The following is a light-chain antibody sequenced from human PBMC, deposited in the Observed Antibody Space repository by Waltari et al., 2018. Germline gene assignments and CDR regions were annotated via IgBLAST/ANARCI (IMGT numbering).Light chain of an antibody. J-gene: IGKJ1*01. CDR3: QQYNHWPWT. V-gene: IGKV3-15*01. CDR1: QTVSSN. Sequence: MTQSPGTLSASPGERVTLSCRASQTVSSNLVWYKQIPGQPPRVLIYGASTRATGVPARFSGSGSATEFTLTISSLQSEDFAVYFCQQYNHWPWTFGQGTKVEVE. CDR2: GAS.